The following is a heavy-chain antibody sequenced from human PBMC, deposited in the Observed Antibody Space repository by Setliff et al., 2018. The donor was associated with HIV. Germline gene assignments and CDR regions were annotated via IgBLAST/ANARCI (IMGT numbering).Heavy chain of an antibody. CDR1: GFTFSSYT. J-gene: IGHJ4*02. Sequence: GESLKISCAASGFTFSSYTINWFRQAPGKGLEWVSGISSSSTLEDYANSVKGRFTISRDDAKNSLYLQMNSLRAEDTAVYYCARAGDFFRLLWFGEIYYWGQGALVTVSS. CDR3: ARAGDFFRLLWFGEIYY. V-gene: IGHV3-21*01. D-gene: IGHD3-10*01. CDR2: ISSSSTLE.